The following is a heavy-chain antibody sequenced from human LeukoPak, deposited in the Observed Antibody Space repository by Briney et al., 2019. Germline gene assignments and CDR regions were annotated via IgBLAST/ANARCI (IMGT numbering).Heavy chain of an antibody. V-gene: IGHV1-69*13. CDR2: IIPIFGTA. J-gene: IGHJ5*02. D-gene: IGHD2-2*01. CDR1: GYILTDYG. CDR3: ARLSVPAAINWFDP. Sequence: ASVKVSCKASGYILTDYGITWVRQAPGQGLEWMGGIIPIFGTANYAQKFQGRVTITADESTSTAYMELSSLRSEDTAVYYCARLSVPAAINWFDPWGQGTLVTVSS.